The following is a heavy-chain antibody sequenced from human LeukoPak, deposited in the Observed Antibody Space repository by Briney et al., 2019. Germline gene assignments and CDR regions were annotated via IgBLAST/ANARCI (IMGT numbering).Heavy chain of an antibody. V-gene: IGHV3-48*01. CDR2: ISGSGSSV. J-gene: IGHJ4*02. CDR1: GFTFSSYS. Sequence: GGSLRLSCAASGFTFSSYSMNWVRQAPGEGLEWVSYISGSGSSVFYADSVKGRLTISRDNAKNSLYLQMNSLRAEDTAVYYCARDYYGDYSFDYWGQGTLVTVSS. D-gene: IGHD4-17*01. CDR3: ARDYYGDYSFDY.